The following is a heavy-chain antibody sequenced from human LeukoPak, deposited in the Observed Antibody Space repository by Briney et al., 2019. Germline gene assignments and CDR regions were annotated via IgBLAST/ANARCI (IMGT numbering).Heavy chain of an antibody. Sequence: GASVKVSCKVSGYTLTELSMHWVRQAPGKGLEWMGGFDPEDGETIYAQEFQGRVTMTEDTSTDTAYMELSSLRSEDTAVYYCATGRVVVAATMGDTRLDYWGQGTLVTVSS. CDR2: FDPEDGET. CDR1: GYTLTELS. V-gene: IGHV1-24*01. CDR3: ATGRVVVAATMGDTRLDY. D-gene: IGHD2-15*01. J-gene: IGHJ4*02.